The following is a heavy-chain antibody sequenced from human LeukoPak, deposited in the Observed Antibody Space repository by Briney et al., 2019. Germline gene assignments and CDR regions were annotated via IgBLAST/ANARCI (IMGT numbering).Heavy chain of an antibody. CDR3: ARGLLTYNTNWFDP. Sequence: SETLSLTCTVSGGSISSYYWSWIRRPPGKGLEWIGYIYYSGSTNYNPSLKSRVTISVDTSKNQFSLKLSSVTAADTAVYYCARGLLTYNTNWFDPWGQGTLVTVSS. V-gene: IGHV4-59*01. D-gene: IGHD5-24*01. CDR1: GGSISSYY. J-gene: IGHJ5*02. CDR2: IYYSGST.